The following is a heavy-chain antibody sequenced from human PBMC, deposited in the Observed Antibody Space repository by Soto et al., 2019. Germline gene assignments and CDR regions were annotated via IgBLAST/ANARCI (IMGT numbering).Heavy chain of an antibody. CDR3: ARGRIAARLGRGAFDI. CDR1: GFTFSSYA. J-gene: IGHJ3*02. CDR2: ISGSGGST. Sequence: EVQLLESGGGLVQPGGSLRLSCAASGFTFSSYAMSWVRQAPGKGLEWVSAISGSGGSTYYADSVKGRFTISRDNSKNTLYLQMNSLRAEDTAVYYCARGRIAARLGRGAFDIWGQGTMVTVSS. V-gene: IGHV3-23*01. D-gene: IGHD6-6*01.